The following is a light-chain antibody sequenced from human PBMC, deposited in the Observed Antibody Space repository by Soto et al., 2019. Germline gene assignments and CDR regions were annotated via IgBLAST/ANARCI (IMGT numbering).Light chain of an antibody. V-gene: IGLV2-14*01. J-gene: IGLJ1*01. CDR1: RSDVGGYNY. CDR2: EVS. Sequence: QSVLTQPASVSGSPGQSITVSCTGTRSDVGGYNYVSWHQQHPGKAPKLIIYEVSNRPSGVSYRFSGSKSGNTASLTISGLQAEDEADYYCSSYTSSNTLHYVFGSGTKVTVL. CDR3: SSYTSSNTLHYV.